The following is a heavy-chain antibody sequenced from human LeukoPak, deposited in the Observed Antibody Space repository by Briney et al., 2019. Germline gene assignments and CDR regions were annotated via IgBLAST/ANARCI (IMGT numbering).Heavy chain of an antibody. D-gene: IGHD6-19*01. CDR2: ISGSGDST. CDR1: GFIFSNYA. V-gene: IGHV3-23*01. Sequence: GSLRLSCATSGFIFSNYAVNWVRQAPGKGLEWVSSISGSGDSTYYADSVKGRFTISRDNSKNSLYLQMNSLRAEDTAVYYCARAWASSGWLISYDYFDYWGQGTLVTVSS. J-gene: IGHJ4*02. CDR3: ARAWASSGWLISYDYFDY.